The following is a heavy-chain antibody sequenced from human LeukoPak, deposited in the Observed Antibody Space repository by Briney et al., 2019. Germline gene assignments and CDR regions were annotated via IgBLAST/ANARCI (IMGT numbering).Heavy chain of an antibody. V-gene: IGHV4-61*02. CDR2: IYSSGST. CDR3: ARENSRTYYYYMDV. Sequence: SETLSLTCTVSGGSISSGSYYWSWIRQPAGKGLGWIGRIYSSGSTDYNPSLKSRVTISVDTSKNQFSLKLSSVTAADTAVYYCARENSRTYYYYMDVWGKGTTVTISS. D-gene: IGHD5-18*01. CDR1: GGSISSGSYY. J-gene: IGHJ6*03.